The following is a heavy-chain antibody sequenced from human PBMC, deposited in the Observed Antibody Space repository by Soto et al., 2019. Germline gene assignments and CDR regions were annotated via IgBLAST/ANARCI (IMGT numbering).Heavy chain of an antibody. CDR2: LNAANGDT. D-gene: IGHD6-13*01. J-gene: IGHJ5*02. CDR3: VRRHVSATGIDWFDP. CDR1: GYTFTSYG. V-gene: IGHV1-3*01. Sequence: QVQLVQSGTEVKKPGASVKVSCKASGYTFTSYGIHWVRQAPGQRLEWMGWLNAANGDTKYSPKFQGRVTITRDTSASTAYMELSSLRSEDTAVYYCVRRHVSATGIDWFDPWGQGTLVTVSS.